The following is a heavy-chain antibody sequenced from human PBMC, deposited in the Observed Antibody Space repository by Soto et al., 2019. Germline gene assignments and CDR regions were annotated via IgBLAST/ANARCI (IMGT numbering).Heavy chain of an antibody. J-gene: IGHJ6*02. CDR2: INAGNGNT. Sequence: GASVQVSCKASGYTFTSYAMHWVRQAPGQRLEWMGWINAGNGNTKYSQKFQGRVTITRDTSASTAYMELSSLRSEDTAVYYCARGSRKGHYYYYYGMDVWGQGTTVTVSS. CDR1: GYTFTSYA. V-gene: IGHV1-3*01. CDR3: ARGSRKGHYYYYYGMDV. D-gene: IGHD2-2*01.